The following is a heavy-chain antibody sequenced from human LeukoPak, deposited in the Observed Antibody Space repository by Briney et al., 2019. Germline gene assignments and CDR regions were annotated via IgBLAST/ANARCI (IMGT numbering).Heavy chain of an antibody. D-gene: IGHD3-10*02. Sequence: GESLKISCKGSGYSFTSYWISWVRQMPGKGLEWMGRMDPSDSYTNYSPSFQGHVTISTDKSISTAYLQWSSLKASDTAMYYCARTVRGVHFDPWGQGTLVTVSS. CDR1: GYSFTSYW. CDR3: ARTVRGVHFDP. V-gene: IGHV5-10-1*01. J-gene: IGHJ5*02. CDR2: MDPSDSYT.